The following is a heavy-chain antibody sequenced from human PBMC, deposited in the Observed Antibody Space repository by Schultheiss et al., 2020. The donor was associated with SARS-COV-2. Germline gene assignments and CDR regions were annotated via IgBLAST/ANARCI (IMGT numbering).Heavy chain of an antibody. V-gene: IGHV3-15*01. CDR1: GGSISSYY. CDR3: TTGHYGSEMGDMDV. CDR2: IKSKTDGETT. J-gene: IGHJ6*03. Sequence: GGSLRLSCTVSGGSISSYYWSWIRQPPGKGLEWVGRIKSKTDGETTDYAAPVKGRFTISRDDSKNTLYLQMNSLKTEDTAVYYCTTGHYGSEMGDMDVWGKGRAVTVYS. D-gene: IGHD3-10*01.